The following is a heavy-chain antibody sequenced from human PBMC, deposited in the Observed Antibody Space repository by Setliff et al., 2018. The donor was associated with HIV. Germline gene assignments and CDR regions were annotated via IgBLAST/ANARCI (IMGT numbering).Heavy chain of an antibody. CDR3: ARHTVYGDYLSLYYFDY. Sequence: SETLSLTCTVSGGSISSSSYYWGWIRRPPGKGLEWIGSIYYSGSTYYNPSLKSRVTISVDTSKNQFSLKLSSVTAADTAVYYCARHTVYGDYLSLYYFDYWGQGTLVTVSS. J-gene: IGHJ4*02. D-gene: IGHD4-17*01. CDR2: IYYSGST. V-gene: IGHV4-39*01. CDR1: GGSISSSSYY.